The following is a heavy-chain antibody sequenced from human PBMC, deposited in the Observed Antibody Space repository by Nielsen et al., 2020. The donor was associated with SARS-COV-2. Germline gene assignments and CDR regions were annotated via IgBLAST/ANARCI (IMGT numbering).Heavy chain of an antibody. V-gene: IGHV3-11*05. J-gene: IGHJ4*02. Sequence: GGSLRLSCAASGFSLSDFYMTWIRQAPGKGLEWVSYISSSGTHTKYADSVKGRFTVYRDNAKNSVSLQMNSLSAEDTAVYYCAKAGFAARFLDYWGQGTLVTVSS. CDR3: AKAGFAARFLDY. CDR2: ISSSGTHT. D-gene: IGHD6-6*01. CDR1: GFSLSDFY.